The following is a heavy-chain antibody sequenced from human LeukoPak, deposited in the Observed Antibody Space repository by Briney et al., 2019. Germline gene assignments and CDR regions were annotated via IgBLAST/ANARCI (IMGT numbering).Heavy chain of an antibody. J-gene: IGHJ4*02. CDR1: GFTFSIYA. V-gene: IGHV3-23*01. CDR2: ISGSGGST. D-gene: IGHD2-21*02. CDR3: AKDLSPYRSGDCYRNEFYFDY. Sequence: RSGGSLRLSCAASGFTFSIYAMTWVRQAPGKGLEWVSTISGSGGSTYYADSVKGRFTISRDNSKNTLFLQMNSLRAEDTAVYYCAKDLSPYRSGDCYRNEFYFDYWGQGSLVTVSS.